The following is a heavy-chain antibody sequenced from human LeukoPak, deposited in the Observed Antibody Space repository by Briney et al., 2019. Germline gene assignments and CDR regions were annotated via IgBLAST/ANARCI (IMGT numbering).Heavy chain of an antibody. CDR2: IYYSGST. CDR1: GGSISSSSYY. CDR3: ARHEYSGSYYGLSWFDP. V-gene: IGHV4-39*01. J-gene: IGHJ5*02. D-gene: IGHD1-26*01. Sequence: SETLSLTCTVSGGSISSSSYYWGWIRQPQGKGLEWIASIYYSGSTYYNPSLKSRVTISVDTSKNQLSLKLSSLTAADTAVYYCARHEYSGSYYGLSWFDPWGQGTLVTVSS.